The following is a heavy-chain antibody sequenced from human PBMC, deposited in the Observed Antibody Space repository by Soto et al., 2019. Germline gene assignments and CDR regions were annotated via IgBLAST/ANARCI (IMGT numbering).Heavy chain of an antibody. J-gene: IGHJ4*02. V-gene: IGHV4-59*01. CDR1: GGSISSYY. CDR3: ARVRITFGGVIGHFDY. D-gene: IGHD3-16*02. CDR2: IYYSGST. Sequence: ETLSLTCTVSGGSISSYYWSWIRQPPGKGLEWIGYIYYSGSTNYNPSLKSRVTISVDTSKNQFSLKLSSVTAADTAVYYCARVRITFGGVIGHFDYWGQGTLVTVSS.